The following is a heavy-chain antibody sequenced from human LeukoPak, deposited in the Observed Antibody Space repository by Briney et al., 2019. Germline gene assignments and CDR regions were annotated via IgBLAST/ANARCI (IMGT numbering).Heavy chain of an antibody. D-gene: IGHD3-9*01. CDR1: GGSISSYY. CDR2: ISYSGGT. CDR3: ARQKLYFAPPLGFDY. V-gene: IGHV4-59*01. Sequence: SETLSLTCTVSGGSISSYYWSWLRQPPGKELEWIGDISYSGGTIYKDSLKGRVTISVDTSKNQFSLKVNSVTAADTAVYYCARQKLYFAPPLGFDYWGQGSLVTVSS. J-gene: IGHJ4*02.